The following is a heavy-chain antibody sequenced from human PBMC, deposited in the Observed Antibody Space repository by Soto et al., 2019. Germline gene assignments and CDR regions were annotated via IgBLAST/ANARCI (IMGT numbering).Heavy chain of an antibody. CDR3: ARDIRIEYSSSWSYYYGMDV. D-gene: IGHD6-6*01. Sequence: PGGSLRLSCAASGFTFSSYAMHWVRQAPGKGLEWVAVISYDGSNKYYADSVKGRFTISRDNSKNTLYLQMNSLRAEDTAVYYCARDIRIEYSSSWSYYYGMDVWGQGTTVTVSS. V-gene: IGHV3-30-3*01. CDR2: ISYDGSNK. CDR1: GFTFSSYA. J-gene: IGHJ6*02.